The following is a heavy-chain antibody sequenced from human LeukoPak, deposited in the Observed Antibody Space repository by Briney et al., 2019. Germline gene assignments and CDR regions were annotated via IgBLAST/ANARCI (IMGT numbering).Heavy chain of an antibody. CDR1: GYTLTELS. D-gene: IGHD3-22*01. V-gene: IGHV1-24*01. CDR2: FDPEDGET. CDR3: ATLTKGSSGYYFDY. J-gene: IGHJ4*02. Sequence: ASVKVSCKVSGYTLTELSMHWVRQAPGKGLEWMGGFDPEDGETIYAQKFQGRVTMTEDTPTDTAYMELSSLRSEDTAVYYCATLTKGSSGYYFDYWGQGTLVTVSS.